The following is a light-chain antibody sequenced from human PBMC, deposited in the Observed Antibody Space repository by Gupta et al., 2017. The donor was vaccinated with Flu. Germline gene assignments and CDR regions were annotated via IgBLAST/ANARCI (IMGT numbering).Light chain of an antibody. CDR3: ATWVDSLRGV. CDR1: SSNIGRNY. CDR2: RDS. Sequence: QRVTISCSGSSSNIGRNYVYWYQQFPGTVPKLLVYRDSERPSGVPARFSGSRSGTSASLAISGLRSEDEADYYCATWVDSLRGVFGGGTKLTV. J-gene: IGLJ3*02. V-gene: IGLV1-47*01.